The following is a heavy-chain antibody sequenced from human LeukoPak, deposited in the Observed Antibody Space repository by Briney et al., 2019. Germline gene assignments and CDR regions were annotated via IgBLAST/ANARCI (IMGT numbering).Heavy chain of an antibody. CDR1: RFTFSNCG. CDR3: ARDRYGDHDYYYGMDV. CDR2: IWYDGSNK. J-gene: IGHJ6*02. Sequence: GGSLRLSCAASRFTFSNCGMHWVRQAPGKGLEWVAVIWYDGSNKYYADFVKGRFTISRDNSKNTLYLQMNSLRAEDTAVYYCARDRYGDHDYYYGMDVWGQGTTVTVSS. V-gene: IGHV3-33*01. D-gene: IGHD4-17*01.